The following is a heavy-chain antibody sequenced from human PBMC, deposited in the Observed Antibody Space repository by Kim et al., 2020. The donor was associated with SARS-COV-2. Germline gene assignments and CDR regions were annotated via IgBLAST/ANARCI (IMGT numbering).Heavy chain of an antibody. V-gene: IGHV3-48*02. CDR1: GFTFSSYS. J-gene: IGHJ6*02. Sequence: GGSLRLSCAASGFTFSSYSMNWVRQAPGKGLEWVSYISSSSSTIYYADSVKGRFTISRDNAKNSLYLQMNSLRDEDTAVYYCARDPQGYCSSTSCRRGYYYYGMDVWGQGTTVTVSS. CDR2: ISSSSSTI. D-gene: IGHD2-2*01. CDR3: ARDPQGYCSSTSCRRGYYYYGMDV.